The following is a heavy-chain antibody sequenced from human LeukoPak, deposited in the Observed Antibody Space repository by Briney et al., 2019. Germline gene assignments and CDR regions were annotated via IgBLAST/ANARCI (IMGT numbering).Heavy chain of an antibody. D-gene: IGHD6-19*01. V-gene: IGHV3-20*04. J-gene: IGHJ4*02. CDR2: INWNGGST. CDR3: ARAFSLRAGYSSGWPFDY. CDR1: GFTFDDYG. Sequence: RPGGSLRLSCAASGFTFDDYGMSWVRQAPGKGLEWVSGINWNGGSTGYADSLKGRFTISRDNAKNSLYLQMNSLRAEDTALYYCARAFSLRAGYSSGWPFDYWGQGTLVTVSS.